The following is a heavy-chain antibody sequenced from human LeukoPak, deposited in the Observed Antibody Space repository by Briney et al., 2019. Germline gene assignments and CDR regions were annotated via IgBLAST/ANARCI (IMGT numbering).Heavy chain of an antibody. Sequence: GGSLRLSCAASGFTFSSYSMGWVRQAPGKGLEWVSCTGSSRSYSFYGDPVKGRFTISRDDAKNSLYLQMNSLRVEDTAVYYCARGNDWFDPWGQGTLVTVSS. CDR1: GFTFSSYS. CDR2: TGSSRSYS. V-gene: IGHV3-21*06. J-gene: IGHJ5*02. D-gene: IGHD3-10*01. CDR3: ARGNDWFDP.